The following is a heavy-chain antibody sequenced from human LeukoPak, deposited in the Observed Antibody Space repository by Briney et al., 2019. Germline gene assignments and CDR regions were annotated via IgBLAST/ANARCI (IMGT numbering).Heavy chain of an antibody. V-gene: IGHV4-39*01. CDR3: ASLIGGGGTPQGYFDY. D-gene: IGHD3-16*01. CDR2: IYYSGST. CDR1: GGSISSSSYY. Sequence: PSETLSLTCTVSGGSISSSSYYWGWIRQPPGKGLEWIGSIYYSGSTYYNPSLKSRATISVDTSKNQFSLKLSSVTAADTAVYYCASLIGGGGTPQGYFDYWGQGTLVTVSS. J-gene: IGHJ4*02.